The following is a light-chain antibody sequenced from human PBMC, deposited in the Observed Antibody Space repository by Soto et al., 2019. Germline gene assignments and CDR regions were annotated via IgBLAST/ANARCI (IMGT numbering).Light chain of an antibody. CDR2: GAS. CDR1: QGVSRK. Sequence: DIVMTQSPATLSVAPGERVTFSCRASQGVSRKLAWYQHKPGQAPRLLISGASTGATGIPARFSGSGSGTEFTLTISSLQSEDCAIYYCQQRSNWLFTFGPGTKVDIK. J-gene: IGKJ3*01. CDR3: QQRSNWLFT. V-gene: IGKV3-15*01.